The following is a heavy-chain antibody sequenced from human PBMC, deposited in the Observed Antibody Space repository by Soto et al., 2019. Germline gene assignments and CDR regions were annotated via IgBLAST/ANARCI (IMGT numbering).Heavy chain of an antibody. J-gene: IGHJ4*02. CDR2: TYYSGST. Sequence: SETLSLTCTVSGGSVSSGSYYWGWIRQPPGKGLEWIGSTYYSGSTYYNPSLKSRVTISVDTSKSQFSLKLSSVTAADTAVYYCARHMAYSSSWLYYFDYWGQGTLVTVSS. V-gene: IGHV4-39*01. CDR1: GGSVSSGSYY. CDR3: ARHMAYSSSWLYYFDY. D-gene: IGHD6-13*01.